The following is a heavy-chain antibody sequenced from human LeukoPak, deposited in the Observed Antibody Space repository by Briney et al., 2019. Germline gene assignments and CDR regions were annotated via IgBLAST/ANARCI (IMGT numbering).Heavy chain of an antibody. V-gene: IGHV1-69*02. J-gene: IGHJ4*02. Sequence: SVKVSCKASGGTFSSYTISWVRQAPGQGLEWMGRIIPILGIAIYAQKYQGRVTITADKSTSTAYMKLSSLRSEDTAVYYCAESGAYCGGDCYSGSFDYWGQGTLVTVSS. CDR2: IIPILGIA. D-gene: IGHD2-21*01. CDR3: AESGAYCGGDCYSGSFDY. CDR1: GGTFSSYT.